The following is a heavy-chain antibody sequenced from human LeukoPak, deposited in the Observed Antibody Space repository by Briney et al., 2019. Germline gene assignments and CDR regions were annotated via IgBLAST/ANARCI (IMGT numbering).Heavy chain of an antibody. V-gene: IGHV3-48*01. CDR2: ISSSSSTI. D-gene: IGHD1-26*01. J-gene: IGHJ3*02. Sequence: GSLRLSCAASGFTFSSYAMSWVRQAPGKGLEWVSYISSSSSTIYYADSVKGRFTISRDNAKNSLYLQMNSLRAEDTAVYYCARDRRVGATSGDAFDIWGQGTMVTVSS. CDR3: ARDRRVGATSGDAFDI. CDR1: GFTFSSYA.